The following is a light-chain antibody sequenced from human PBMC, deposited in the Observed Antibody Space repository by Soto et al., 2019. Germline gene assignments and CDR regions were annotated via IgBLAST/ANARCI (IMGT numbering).Light chain of an antibody. CDR3: QQYDSYPWT. CDR1: QSISSW. CDR2: KAS. V-gene: IGKV1-5*03. Sequence: DIQMTQSPSTLSASVGDRVTITCRASQSISSWLAWYQQKPGKAPKLLIYKASSLESGVPSRFSGSGFGTEFTLTISRLQPDDFAIYYCQQYDSYPWTFGQGTKLEIK. J-gene: IGKJ1*01.